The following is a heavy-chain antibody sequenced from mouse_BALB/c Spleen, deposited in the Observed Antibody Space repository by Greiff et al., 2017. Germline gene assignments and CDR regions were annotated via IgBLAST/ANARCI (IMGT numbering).Heavy chain of an antibody. J-gene: IGHJ4*01. CDR2: IWGDGST. Sequence: VQLQQSGPGLVAPSQSLSITCTASGFSLTGYGVNWVRQPPGKGLEWLGMIWGDGSTDYNSALKSRLSISKDNSKSQVFLKMNSLQTDDTARYYCARSNYGPYYAMDYWGQGTSVTVSS. V-gene: IGHV2-6-7*01. CDR3: ARSNYGPYYAMDY. D-gene: IGHD1-2*01. CDR1: GFSLTGYG.